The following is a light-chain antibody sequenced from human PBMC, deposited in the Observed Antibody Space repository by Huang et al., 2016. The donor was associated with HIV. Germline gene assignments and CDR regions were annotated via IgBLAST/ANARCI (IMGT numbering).Light chain of an antibody. Sequence: IQMTQSPSSLSASVRDRVTITCRASQAISNSLVWYQQKPGKAPKLLLFAASRLDSGVPSRFRGSGSGTDYTLTISSLQPDDFATYYCQQYVTTPLAFGGGTKVEIK. CDR2: AAS. CDR3: QQYVTTPLA. J-gene: IGKJ4*01. V-gene: IGKV1-NL1*01. CDR1: QAISNS.